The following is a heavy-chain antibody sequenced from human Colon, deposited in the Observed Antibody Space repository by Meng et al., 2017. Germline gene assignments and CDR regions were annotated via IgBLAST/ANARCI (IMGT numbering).Heavy chain of an antibody. J-gene: IGHJ4*02. CDR2: LSYSGNT. CDR3: AREWRHYYGAGSFDY. D-gene: IGHD3-10*01. Sequence: QVQLQESGPGLVKPSQNAPLTCTVSGGFLNSDDYYWSWIRQSPGGGLEWIGLLSYSGNTFYNPSLRSRVAISADTSKSQFSLYLRSVTAADTAVYYCAREWRHYYGAGSFDYWGQGALVTVSS. V-gene: IGHV4-30-4*01. CDR1: GGFLNSDDYY.